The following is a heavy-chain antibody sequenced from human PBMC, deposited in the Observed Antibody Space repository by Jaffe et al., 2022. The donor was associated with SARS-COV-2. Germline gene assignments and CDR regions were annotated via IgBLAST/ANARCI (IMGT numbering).Heavy chain of an antibody. D-gene: IGHD2-15*01. J-gene: IGHJ4*02. CDR1: GFTYGSYA. V-gene: IGHV3-30-3*01. CDR3: ARECPRGICPVDY. CDR2: ISSDGSNT. Sequence: QVQLVESGGGVVQPGRSLRLSCAASGFTYGSYAMHWVRRAPGKGLEWVAVISSDGSNTYYADSVRGRLTISRDNSKNTLYLQMNSLTTEDTALYYCARECPRGICPVDYWGQGTLVTVSS.